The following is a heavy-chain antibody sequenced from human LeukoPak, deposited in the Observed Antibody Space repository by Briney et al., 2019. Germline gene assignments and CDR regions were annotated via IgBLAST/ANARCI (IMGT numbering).Heavy chain of an antibody. V-gene: IGHV4-39*07. CDR1: GGSISSSSYY. CDR2: IYYSGST. J-gene: IGHJ4*02. D-gene: IGHD1-26*01. CDR3: ARVGEQVH. Sequence: SETLSLTCTVSGGSISSSSYYWGWIRQPPGKGLEWIGSIYYSGSTYYNPSLKSRVTISVDTSKNQFSLKLSSVTAADTAVYYCARVGEQVHWGQGTLVTVSS.